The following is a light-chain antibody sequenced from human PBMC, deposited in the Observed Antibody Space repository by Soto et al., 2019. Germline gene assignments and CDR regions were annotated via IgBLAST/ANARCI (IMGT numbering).Light chain of an antibody. Sequence: EIVLTQSPVTLSLSPGNRATLSCRASEGVSTFLAWYQQKPGQAPRLLIYDATIRATGIPARFSGSGSGTDFTLTISSLEPEDFAVYYCQQRSKWPPEITFGQGTRLEIK. J-gene: IGKJ5*01. V-gene: IGKV3-11*01. CDR2: DAT. CDR1: EGVSTF. CDR3: QQRSKWPPEIT.